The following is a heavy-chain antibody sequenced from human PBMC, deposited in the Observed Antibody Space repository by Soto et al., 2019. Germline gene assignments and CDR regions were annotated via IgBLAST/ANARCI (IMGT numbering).Heavy chain of an antibody. CDR2: ISAYNGNT. CDR3: ARDQLNWNYFHYYGMDV. Sequence: GASVKVSCKASGYTFTSYGISWVRQAPGQGLEWMGWISAYNGNTNYAQKLQGRVTMTTDTSTSTAYMELRSLRSDDTAVYYCARDQLNWNYFHYYGMDVWGQGTTVTVSS. V-gene: IGHV1-18*01. CDR1: GYTFTSYG. D-gene: IGHD1-1*01. J-gene: IGHJ6*02.